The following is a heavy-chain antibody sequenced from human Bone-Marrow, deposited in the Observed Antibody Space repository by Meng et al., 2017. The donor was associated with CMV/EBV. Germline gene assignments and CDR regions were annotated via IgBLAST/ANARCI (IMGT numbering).Heavy chain of an antibody. J-gene: IGHJ6*02. Sequence: GGSLRLSCAASGFTSSSYAMSWVRQAPGKGLEWVSAISGSGGSTYYADSVKGRFTISRDNSKNTVYLQINSLRPADTAIYYCAREASSLSIHALDGRGQGTTVTVSS. CDR1: GFTSSSYA. CDR2: ISGSGGST. D-gene: IGHD2-2*01. V-gene: IGHV3-23*01. CDR3: AREASSLSIHALDG.